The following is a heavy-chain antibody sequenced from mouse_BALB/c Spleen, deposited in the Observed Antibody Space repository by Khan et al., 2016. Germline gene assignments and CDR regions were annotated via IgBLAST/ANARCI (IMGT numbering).Heavy chain of an antibody. J-gene: IGHJ3*01. D-gene: IGHD1-1*02. CDR3: ARRGKGSYVFAY. Sequence: QVQLQQSGAELARPGASVKLSCKASGYTFTSYWMQWVKQRPGQGLQWIGTIYPGDGDTRYTQKFKGKATLTADKSSSTAYMQLSSLASEDSAVXYCARRGKGSYVFAYWGQGTLVTVSA. CDR2: IYPGDGDT. CDR1: GYTFTSYW. V-gene: IGHV1-87*01.